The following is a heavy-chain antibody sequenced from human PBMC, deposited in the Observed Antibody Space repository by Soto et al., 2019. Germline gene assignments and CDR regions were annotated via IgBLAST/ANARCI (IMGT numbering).Heavy chain of an antibody. D-gene: IGHD2-15*01. CDR3: ATGQDCTGDSCFDFDY. V-gene: IGHV3-11*06. Sequence: QVQLVESGGGLVKPGGSLRLSCAASELIFSDYYMNWIRQAPGTGLEWVAVISYSGSYTNYAASVKGRFSVSRDNTKSSLSLQMNSLRVEDTALYYCATGQDCTGDSCFDFDYWGQGTRVTVSS. CDR2: ISYSGSYT. CDR1: ELIFSDYY. J-gene: IGHJ4*02.